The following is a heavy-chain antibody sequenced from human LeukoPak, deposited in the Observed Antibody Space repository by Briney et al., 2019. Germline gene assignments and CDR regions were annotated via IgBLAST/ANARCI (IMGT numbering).Heavy chain of an antibody. Sequence: SETLSLTCAVYGGSFSGYYRSWIRQPPGKGLEWIGEINHSGSTNYNPSLKSRVTISVDTSKNQFSLKLSSVTAADTAVYYCASGTEYCSGGSCSRYFDYWGQGTLVTVSS. J-gene: IGHJ4*02. CDR2: INHSGST. CDR3: ASGTEYCSGGSCSRYFDY. V-gene: IGHV4-34*01. CDR1: GGSFSGYY. D-gene: IGHD2-15*01.